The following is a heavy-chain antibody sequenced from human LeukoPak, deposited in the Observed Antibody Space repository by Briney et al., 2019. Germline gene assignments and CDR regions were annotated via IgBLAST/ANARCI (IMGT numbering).Heavy chain of an antibody. CDR2: INGDGRTT. J-gene: IGHJ6*02. V-gene: IGHV3-74*01. Sequence: GGSLRLSCAASESTFSNHWMHWVRQAPGKGLVWVSHINGDGRTTTYADSVKGRFTISRDNAKNTLYLQVNGLRVDDTAVYYCAGDGHYGMYVWGQGTTVTVSS. CDR3: AGDGHYGMYV. CDR1: ESTFSNHW.